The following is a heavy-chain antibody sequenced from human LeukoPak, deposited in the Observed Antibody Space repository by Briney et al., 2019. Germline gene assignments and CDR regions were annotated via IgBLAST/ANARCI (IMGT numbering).Heavy chain of an antibody. V-gene: IGHV3-23*01. Sequence: GSLRLSCAASGFTFSSYAMSWVRQAPGKGLEWVSAISGSGGSTYYADSVKGRFTISRDNSKNTLYLQMNSLRAEDTAVYYCAKDRVITFGGVIGIFDYWGQGTLVTVSS. D-gene: IGHD3-16*02. CDR1: GFTFSSYA. CDR2: ISGSGGST. CDR3: AKDRVITFGGVIGIFDY. J-gene: IGHJ4*02.